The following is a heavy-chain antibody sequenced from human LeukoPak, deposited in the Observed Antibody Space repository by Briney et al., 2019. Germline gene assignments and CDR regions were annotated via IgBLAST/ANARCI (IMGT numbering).Heavy chain of an antibody. J-gene: IGHJ4*02. CDR3: AYGYSYGQDFDY. Sequence: GGSLRHSCAASGFTFSSYGMHWVRQAPGKGLEWVAVIWYDGSNKYYADSVKGRFTISRDNSKNTLYLQMNSLTTEDPAVYYCAYGYSYGQDFDYWGQGTLVTVSS. D-gene: IGHD5-18*01. CDR1: GFTFSSYG. CDR2: IWYDGSNK. V-gene: IGHV3-33*01.